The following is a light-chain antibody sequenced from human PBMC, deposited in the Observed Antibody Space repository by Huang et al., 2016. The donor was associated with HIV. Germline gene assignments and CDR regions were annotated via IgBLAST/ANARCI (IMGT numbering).Light chain of an antibody. J-gene: IGKJ3*01. Sequence: GTLSCRASQSVSTNLAWYQQKPGQAPRLLIHGASSTVTGIPARFSGSGSGTEFSLTISSLQSEDLAVYYCQQYFGRPFTFGPGTKVDI. CDR3: QQYFGRPFT. CDR2: GAS. CDR1: QSVSTN. V-gene: IGKV3-15*01.